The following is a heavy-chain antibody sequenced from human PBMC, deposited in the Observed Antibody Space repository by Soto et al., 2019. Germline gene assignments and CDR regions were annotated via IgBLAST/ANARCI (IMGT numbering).Heavy chain of an antibody. CDR3: AYVGGFSTGDYSCGF. CDR1: GSTFTSNG. J-gene: IGHJ4*02. D-gene: IGHD5-18*01. Sequence: GASVTVSCKVSGSTFTSNGIGWVRQAPGQGLEWMGWISTYNENMDTAPQLQGRLTMTTDTSTKTAYMELTNLKLDDTALYYCAYVGGFSTGDYSCGFWGQGTTGTVSA. CDR2: ISTYNENM. V-gene: IGHV1-18*04.